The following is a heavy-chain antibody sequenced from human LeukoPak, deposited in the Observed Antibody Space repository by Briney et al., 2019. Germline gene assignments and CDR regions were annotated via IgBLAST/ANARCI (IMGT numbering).Heavy chain of an antibody. CDR1: GFTFDDHA. CDR2: ISWNSGSI. J-gene: IGHJ3*02. V-gene: IGHV3-9*01. Sequence: GRSLRLSCAASGFTFDDHAMHWVRQAPGKGLEWVSGISWNSGSIGYADSVKGRFTISRDNAKNSLYLQMNSLRAEDTALYYCAKDRARGWHDAFDIWGQGTMVTVSS. D-gene: IGHD6-19*01. CDR3: AKDRARGWHDAFDI.